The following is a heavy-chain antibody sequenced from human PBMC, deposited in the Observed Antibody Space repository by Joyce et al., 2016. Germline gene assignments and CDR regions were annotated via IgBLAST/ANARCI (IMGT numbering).Heavy chain of an antibody. J-gene: IGHJ4*02. Sequence: EVQLLESGGGLIQPGGSLRLSCAASGFTFRNYDMSWVRQAPGKGLEWFSHIDSGGYVHNIRQRDSVKGRFTISRDNSKNMLYLQMNSLRVEDTAVYYCVRRPSGSIDYWGQGTLVTVSS. CDR1: GFTFRNYD. D-gene: IGHD3-22*01. V-gene: IGHV3-23*03. CDR3: VRRPSGSIDY. CDR2: IDSGGYVH.